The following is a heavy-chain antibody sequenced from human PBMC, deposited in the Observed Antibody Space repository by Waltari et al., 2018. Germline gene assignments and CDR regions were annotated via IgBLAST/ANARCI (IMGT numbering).Heavy chain of an antibody. CDR1: GFTFDDYA. J-gene: IGHJ3*02. CDR3: AKNLRAIRYRDAFDI. Sequence: EVQLVESGGGLVQPGRSLRLSCAASGFTFDDYAMHWVRQAPGKGLEWVSGISWNSGSIGYADSVKGRFTISRDNAKNSLYLQMNSLRAEDTALYYCAKNLRAIRYRDAFDIWGQGTMVTVSS. V-gene: IGHV3-9*01. D-gene: IGHD2-2*02. CDR2: ISWNSGSI.